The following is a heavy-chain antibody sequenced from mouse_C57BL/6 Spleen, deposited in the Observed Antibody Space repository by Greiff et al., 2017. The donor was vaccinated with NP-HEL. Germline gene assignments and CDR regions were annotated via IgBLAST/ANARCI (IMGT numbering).Heavy chain of an antibody. CDR1: GYAFSSYW. CDR3: ARRGSNFPFAY. CDR2: IYPGDGDT. D-gene: IGHD2-5*01. Sequence: VQLVESGAELVKPGASVKISCKASGYAFSSYWMNWVKQRPGKGLEWIGQIYPGDGDTNYNGKFKGKATLTADKSSSTAYMQLSSLTSEDSAVYFCARRGSNFPFAYWGQGTLVTVSA. J-gene: IGHJ3*01. V-gene: IGHV1-80*01.